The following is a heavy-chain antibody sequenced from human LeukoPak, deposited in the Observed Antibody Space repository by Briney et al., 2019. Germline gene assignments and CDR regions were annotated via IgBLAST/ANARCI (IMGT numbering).Heavy chain of an antibody. V-gene: IGHV1-69*13. J-gene: IGHJ5*02. CDR1: GYTITSYY. CDR3: ARGGSGSGNYYHPVSGGYWFDP. Sequence: ASVKVSCKASGYTITSYYRQWVRQAPGQGVEGWGAIIPIFGTANYAQKFQGRVTITADESTTTAYMELSSLRSEDTAVYYCARGGSGSGNYYHPVSGGYWFDPWGQGTLVTVSS. D-gene: IGHD3-10*01. CDR2: IIPIFGTA.